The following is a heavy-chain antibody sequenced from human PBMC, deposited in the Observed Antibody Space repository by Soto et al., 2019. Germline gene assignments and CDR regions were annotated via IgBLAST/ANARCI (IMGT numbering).Heavy chain of an antibody. CDR3: ARDYSPIVVVPAAIRWGMDV. Sequence: AGGSLRLSCAASGFTFSSYSMNWVRQAPGKGLEWVSSISSSSYIYYADSVKGRFTISRDNAKNSLYLQMNSLRAEDTAVYYCARDYSPIVVVPAAIRWGMDVWGQGTTVTVSS. D-gene: IGHD2-2*01. CDR1: GFTFSSYS. V-gene: IGHV3-21*01. J-gene: IGHJ6*02. CDR2: ISSSSYI.